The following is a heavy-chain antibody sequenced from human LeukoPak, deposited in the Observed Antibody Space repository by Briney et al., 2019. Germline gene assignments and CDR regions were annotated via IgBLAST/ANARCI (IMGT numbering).Heavy chain of an antibody. Sequence: SETLSLTCAVYGGSFSGYYWSWIRQPPGKGLEWIGEINHSGSTNYNPSLKSRVTISVDTSKNQFSLKLSSVTAADTAVYYCARDKAYGGYAIGDYWGQGTLVTVSS. CDR3: ARDKAYGGYAIGDY. D-gene: IGHD5-12*01. V-gene: IGHV4-34*01. J-gene: IGHJ4*02. CDR1: GGSFSGYY. CDR2: INHSGST.